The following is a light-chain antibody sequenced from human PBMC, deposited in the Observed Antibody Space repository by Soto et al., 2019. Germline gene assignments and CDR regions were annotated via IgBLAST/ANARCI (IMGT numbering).Light chain of an antibody. Sequence: IQMTQSPSSSSASVGDRVTITCRASQGIRSDLGWYQQKPGEVPRLLIYNASTLQSGVPSRFSGSASGAVFTLTISRLQPEDSANYCCLRDYNSPQTFGQGTKVEIK. CDR2: NAS. CDR1: QGIRSD. J-gene: IGKJ1*01. CDR3: LRDYNSPQT. V-gene: IGKV1-6*01.